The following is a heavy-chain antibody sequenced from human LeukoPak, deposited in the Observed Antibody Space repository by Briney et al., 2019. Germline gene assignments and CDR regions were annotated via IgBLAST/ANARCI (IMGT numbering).Heavy chain of an antibody. CDR3: AQDPYGSGTYFDP. CDR1: GFTFSTYS. Sequence: GGSLRLSCAASGFTFSTYSMNWVRQAPGKGLEWVSTISSSGTYIYLADSVKGRFTISRDNAKNSLYLQMNSLRAEDTAVYYCAQDPYGSGTYFDPWGQGTLVTVSS. D-gene: IGHD3-10*01. V-gene: IGHV3-21*01. J-gene: IGHJ5*02. CDR2: ISSSGTYI.